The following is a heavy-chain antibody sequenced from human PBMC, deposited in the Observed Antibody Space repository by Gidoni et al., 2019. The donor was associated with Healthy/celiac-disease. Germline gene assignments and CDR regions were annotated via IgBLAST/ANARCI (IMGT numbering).Heavy chain of an antibody. V-gene: IGHV4-39*01. Sequence: QLQLQESGPGLVKPSETLSLTSTVSGGSISSSSYYWGWIRQPPGKGLEWIGSIYYSGSTYYNPSRKRRVTISVDTSKNQFSLKLSSVTAADTAVYYCARRAWVLWFGDRFRGAFDIWGQGTMVTVSS. D-gene: IGHD3-10*01. J-gene: IGHJ3*02. CDR3: ARRAWVLWFGDRFRGAFDI. CDR2: IYYSGST. CDR1: GGSISSSSYY.